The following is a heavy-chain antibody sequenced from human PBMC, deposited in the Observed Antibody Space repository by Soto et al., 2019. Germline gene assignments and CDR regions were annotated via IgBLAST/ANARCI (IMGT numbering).Heavy chain of an antibody. D-gene: IGHD5-18*01. CDR1: GYTFTANG. CDR2: ISTSNGDT. CDR3: ARDVGYSYGYGYGY. V-gene: IGHV1-18*04. J-gene: IGHJ4*02. Sequence: QVQLVQSGGEVKKPGASVTISCKASGYTFTANGVSWVRQAPGHGLEWIGWISTSNGDTNYAHSLQGRVTMTTDTSTRTAYLEVRSLRSDDTAVYWCARDVGYSYGYGYGYWGQGTLVTVSS.